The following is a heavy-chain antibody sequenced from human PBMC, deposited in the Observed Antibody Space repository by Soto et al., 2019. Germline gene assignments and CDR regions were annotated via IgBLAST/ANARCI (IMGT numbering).Heavy chain of an antibody. J-gene: IGHJ4*02. D-gene: IGHD5-18*01. CDR2: IYYSGST. V-gene: IGHV4-30-4*01. CDR1: GGSISSGDYY. CDR3: ARALYRGYSYGYNFGY. Sequence: SETLSLTCTVSGGSISSGDYYWSWIRQPPGKGLEWIGYIYYSGSTYYNPSLKSRVTISVDTSKNQFSLKLSSVTAADTAVYYCARALYRGYSYGYNFGYGGQGTLVTISS.